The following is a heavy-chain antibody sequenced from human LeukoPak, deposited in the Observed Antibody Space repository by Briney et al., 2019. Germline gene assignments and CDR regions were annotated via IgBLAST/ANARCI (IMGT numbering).Heavy chain of an antibody. CDR1: GGSISSGGYY. V-gene: IGHV4-31*03. J-gene: IGHJ4*02. Sequence: PSQTLSLTCTVSGGSISSGGYYWSWIRQHPGKGLEWIGYIYYSGSTYYNPSLKSRATISVDTSKNQFSLKLSSVTAADTAAYYCARLYSSGWYVDYWGQGTLVTASS. CDR3: ARLYSSGWYVDY. CDR2: IYYSGST. D-gene: IGHD6-19*01.